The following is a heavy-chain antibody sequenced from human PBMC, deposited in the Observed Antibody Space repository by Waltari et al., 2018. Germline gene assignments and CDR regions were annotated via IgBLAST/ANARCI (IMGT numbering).Heavy chain of an antibody. Sequence: QVQLQQWGAGLLKPSETLSLTCAVYGGSFSGYYWSWIRPPPGKGLEWIGEINHSGSTNYNPSLKSRVTISVDTSKNQFSLKLSSVTAADTAVYYCARAGGYCSSTSCTNYYYYYMDVWGKGTTVTVSS. J-gene: IGHJ6*03. V-gene: IGHV4-34*01. CDR3: ARAGGYCSSTSCTNYYYYYMDV. CDR1: GGSFSGYY. D-gene: IGHD2-2*01. CDR2: INHSGST.